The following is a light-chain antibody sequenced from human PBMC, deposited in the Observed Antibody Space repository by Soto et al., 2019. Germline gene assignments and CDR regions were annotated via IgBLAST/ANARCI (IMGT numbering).Light chain of an antibody. CDR3: QQYGSSGT. CDR2: GAS. J-gene: IGKJ1*01. Sequence: EIVMTQSLVTLSVSPGERATLSCRASQSISSNLAWYQKKPGQAPRLLIYGASARATGIPDRFSGSGSGTEFTLTINSLQSEDFAVYYCQQYGSSGTFGQGTKVDIK. V-gene: IGKV3-15*01. CDR1: QSISSN.